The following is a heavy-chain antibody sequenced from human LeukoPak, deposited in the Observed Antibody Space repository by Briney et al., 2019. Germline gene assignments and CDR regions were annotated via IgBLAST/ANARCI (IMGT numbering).Heavy chain of an antibody. CDR1: GYTFTGYY. D-gene: IGHD6-19*01. J-gene: IGHJ4*02. CDR2: INPNSGGK. CDR3: AREEGSGCYDS. Sequence: ASVKVSCKASGYTFTGYYMHWVRQAPGQGLEWMGWINPNSGGKNYAQKFQGRVTMTRDTSITSAYMELSRLRSDDTAVYYCAREEGSGCYDSWGQGTRLTV. V-gene: IGHV1-2*02.